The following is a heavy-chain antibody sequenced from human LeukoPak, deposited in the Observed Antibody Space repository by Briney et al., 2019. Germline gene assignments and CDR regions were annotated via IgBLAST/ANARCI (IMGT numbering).Heavy chain of an antibody. V-gene: IGHV1-3*01. J-gene: IGHJ5*02. Sequence: GASVKVSCKASGYTFTTYPMHWVRQAPGQRLEWMGWITAGNGNTKCSQKFQGRVTITRDTSANTAYMELSSLGSEDTAVYYCARGSYCSGGICYSANWFDPWGQGTLVTVSS. CDR2: ITAGNGNT. CDR3: ARGSYCSGGICYSANWFDP. D-gene: IGHD2-15*01. CDR1: GYTFTTYP.